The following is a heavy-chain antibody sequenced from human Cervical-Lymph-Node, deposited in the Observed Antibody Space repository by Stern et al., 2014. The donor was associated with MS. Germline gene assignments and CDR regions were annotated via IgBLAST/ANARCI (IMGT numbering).Heavy chain of an antibody. J-gene: IGHJ5*02. D-gene: IGHD3-10*01. CDR2: IIPFVGTA. Sequence: QLVQSGADVKKPGSSVRVSCKTSGGISWLRQAPGQGLEWMGGIIPFVGTANYAQTFQGRLSITADTSTNTTYMELRSLRHDDTAVYYGARGAGDNWFDPWGQGTLVSVSS. CDR1: GG. V-gene: IGHV1-69*06. CDR3: ARGAGDNWFDP.